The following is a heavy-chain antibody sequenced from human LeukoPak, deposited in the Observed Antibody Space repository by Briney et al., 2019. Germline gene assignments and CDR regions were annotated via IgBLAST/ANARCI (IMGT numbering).Heavy chain of an antibody. D-gene: IGHD4-23*01. Sequence: SETLSLTCTVSGGSISGGAYYWSWIRQPPGKGLEWIGYIYYSGSTNYNPSLKSRVTISVDTSKNQFSLKLSSVTAADTAVYYCARIEDYGGNSVNYWGQGTLVTVSS. CDR3: ARIEDYGGNSVNY. J-gene: IGHJ4*02. CDR1: GGSISGGAYY. CDR2: IYYSGST. V-gene: IGHV4-61*08.